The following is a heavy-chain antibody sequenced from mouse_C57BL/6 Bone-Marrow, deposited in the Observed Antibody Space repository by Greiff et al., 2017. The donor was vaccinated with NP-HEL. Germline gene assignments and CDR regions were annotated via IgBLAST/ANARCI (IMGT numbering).Heavy chain of an antibody. Sequence: QVQLKQPGAELVMPGASVKLSCKASGYTFTSYWMHWVKQRPGQGLEWIGEIDPSDSYTNYNQKFKGKSTLTVDKSSSTAYMQLSSLTSEDSAVYYCARLDYYGSSYDYFDDWGQGTTLTVSS. CDR3: ARLDYYGSSYDYFDD. D-gene: IGHD1-1*01. CDR2: IDPSDSYT. CDR1: GYTFTSYW. V-gene: IGHV1-69*01. J-gene: IGHJ2*01.